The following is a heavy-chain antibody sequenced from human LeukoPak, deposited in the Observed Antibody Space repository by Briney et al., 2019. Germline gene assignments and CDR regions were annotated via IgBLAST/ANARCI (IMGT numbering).Heavy chain of an antibody. J-gene: IGHJ4*02. CDR2: INHSGST. CDR3: ARDRSSSWHFDY. Sequence: SDTLSLTCAVYGGSFSGYYWSWIRQPPGKGLEWIGEINHSGSTNYNPSLKSRVTISVDTSKNQFSLKLSSVTAADTAVYYCARDRSSSWHFDYWGQGTLVTVSS. CDR1: GGSFSGYY. D-gene: IGHD6-13*01. V-gene: IGHV4-34*01.